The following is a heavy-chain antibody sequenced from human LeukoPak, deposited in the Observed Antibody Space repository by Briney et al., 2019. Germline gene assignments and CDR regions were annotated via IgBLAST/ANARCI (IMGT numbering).Heavy chain of an antibody. V-gene: IGHV4-59*01. J-gene: IGHJ4*02. Sequence: LETLSLTCTVSGGSISSYYWSWIRQPPGKGLEWIGYIYYSGSTNYNPSLKSRVTISVDTSKNQFSLKLSSVTAADTAVYYCARGRDYYDSSGYYYEGTIVDYWGQGTLVTVSS. CDR2: IYYSGST. CDR1: GGSISSYY. D-gene: IGHD3-22*01. CDR3: ARGRDYYDSSGYYYEGTIVDY.